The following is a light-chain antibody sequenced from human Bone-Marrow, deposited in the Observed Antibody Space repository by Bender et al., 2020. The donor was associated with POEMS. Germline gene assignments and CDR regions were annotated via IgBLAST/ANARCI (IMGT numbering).Light chain of an antibody. J-gene: IGLJ3*02. CDR1: SSDVGGYNY. CDR3: AVWDDSLNGWV. CDR2: EVT. Sequence: QSALTQPASASGSPGQSVTISCTGTSSDVGGYNYVSWYQQHPGKAPKLMIFEVTKRPSGVPDRFSGSKSGNTASLTVSGLQAEDEADYYCAVWDDSLNGWVFGGGTKLTVL. V-gene: IGLV2-8*01.